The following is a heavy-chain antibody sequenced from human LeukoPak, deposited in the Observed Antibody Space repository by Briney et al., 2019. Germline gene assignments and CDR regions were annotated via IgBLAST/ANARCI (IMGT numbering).Heavy chain of an antibody. CDR3: ARAFGWLNAFDI. V-gene: IGHV1-69*05. CDR2: TIATFGSA. J-gene: IGHJ3*02. CDR1: GVTVNRYP. Sequence: SVRVSCKASGVTVNRYPMSWVRQAPGQGIEWMGGTIATFGSAFYAEKFQGRLTISTDDSTNTVYMELSSLTSEDTGVYYCARAFGWLNAFDIWGQGTMVTISS. D-gene: IGHD3-9*01.